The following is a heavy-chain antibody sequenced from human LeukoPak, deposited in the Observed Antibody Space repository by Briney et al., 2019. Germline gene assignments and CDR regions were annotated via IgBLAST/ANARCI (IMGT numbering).Heavy chain of an antibody. J-gene: IGHJ4*02. V-gene: IGHV3-7*03. CDR2: IRQDGNEK. CDR3: ATQPVAADVDC. Sequence: QPGGSLRLSCAGSGFTFSSYWMSWVRQAPGKGLEWVANIRQDGNEKYYVDSVKGRFTISRDNAKKSLYLQMNSLRAEDTAVYYCATQPVAADVDCWGQGTLVTVSS. D-gene: IGHD2-2*01. CDR1: GFTFSSYW.